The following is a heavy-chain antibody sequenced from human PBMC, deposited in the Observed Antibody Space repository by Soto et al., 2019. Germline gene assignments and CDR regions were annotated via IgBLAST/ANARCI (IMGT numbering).Heavy chain of an antibody. V-gene: IGHV4-34*01. D-gene: IGHD3-3*01. CDR1: GGSFSGYY. Sequence: KPAETLSLTCAVYGGSFSGYYWSWIRQPPGKGLEWIGEINHSGSTNYNPSLKSRVTISVDTSKNQFSLKLSSVTAADTAVYYCARERYDFWSGYYKDLRATGYGMDVWGQGTTVTVSS. CDR2: INHSGST. CDR3: ARERYDFWSGYYKDLRATGYGMDV. J-gene: IGHJ6*02.